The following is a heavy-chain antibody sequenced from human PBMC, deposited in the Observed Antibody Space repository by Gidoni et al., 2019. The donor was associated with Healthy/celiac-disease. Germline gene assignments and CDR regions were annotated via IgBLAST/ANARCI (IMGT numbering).Heavy chain of an antibody. Sequence: GGLVQPGGSLRLSCAASGFTFSSYAMSWVRQAPGNGLEWVSAISGSGGSTYYADTVKGRFTNSRDNSENTLYLQMNSLRAEDTAVYYCAKEYCSSTSCPSFYCWGQGTLVTVSS. V-gene: IGHV3-23*01. CDR1: GFTFSSYA. CDR2: ISGSGGST. D-gene: IGHD2-2*01. J-gene: IGHJ4*02. CDR3: AKEYCSSTSCPSFYC.